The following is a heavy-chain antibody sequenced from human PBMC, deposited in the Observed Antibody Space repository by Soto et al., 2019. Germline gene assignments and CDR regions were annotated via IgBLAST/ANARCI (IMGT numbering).Heavy chain of an antibody. CDR2: INAGNGNT. CDR3: ARVLWRHITGTQGPLDF. J-gene: IGHJ4*02. CDR1: GYTFTSYA. D-gene: IGHD1-20*01. Sequence: ASVKVSCKASGYTFTSYAMHWVRQAPGQRLEWMGWINAGNGNTKYSQKFQGRVTITRDTSASTAYMELSSLRSEDTAVYYCARVLWRHITGTQGPLDFWGQVTQVTVS. V-gene: IGHV1-3*01.